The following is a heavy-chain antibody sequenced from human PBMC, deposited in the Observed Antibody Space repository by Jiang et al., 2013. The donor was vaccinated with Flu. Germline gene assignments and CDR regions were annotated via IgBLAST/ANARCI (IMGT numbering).Heavy chain of an antibody. CDR1: GGLIDNYY. D-gene: IGHD3-10*01. CDR3: ARASLGDVRPKFDY. J-gene: IGHJ4*02. Sequence: LLKPSETLSLTCAVSGGLIDNYYWTWIRQSPGKGLEWIGYVFYIGSTNYNPSLKSRVTMLVDRSKNQFSLKLTSVTAADTAVYFCARASLGDVRPKFDYWGQGILVTVSS. V-gene: IGHV4-59*01. CDR2: VFYIGST.